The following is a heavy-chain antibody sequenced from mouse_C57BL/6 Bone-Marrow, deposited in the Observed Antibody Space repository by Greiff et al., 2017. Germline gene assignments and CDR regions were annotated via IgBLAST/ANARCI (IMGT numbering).Heavy chain of an antibody. CDR3: ASPRDHPYAMDY. Sequence: VQLQQPGAELVKPGASVKLSCKASGYTFTSYWMHWVKQRPGQGLEWIGMIHPNSGGTNYNEKFKSKATLTVDKSSSTAYMQLSSLTSEDSAVYFCASPRDHPYAMDYWGQGTSVTVSS. CDR2: IHPNSGGT. J-gene: IGHJ4*01. V-gene: IGHV1-64*01. CDR1: GYTFTSYW. D-gene: IGHD3-3*01.